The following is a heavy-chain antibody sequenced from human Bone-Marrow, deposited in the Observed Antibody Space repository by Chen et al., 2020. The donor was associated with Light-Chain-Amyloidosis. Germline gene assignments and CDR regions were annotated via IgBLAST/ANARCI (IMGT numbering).Heavy chain of an antibody. CDR3: ARDAWIVGATGRAFDI. J-gene: IGHJ3*02. CDR2: IYYSGST. Sequence: QVQLQESGPGLVKPSETLSLTCTVPGGAISSYYWSWIRQPPGKGLEWIGYIYYSGSTNYNPSLKSRVTISVDTSKNQFSLKLSSVTAADTAVYYCARDAWIVGATGRAFDIWGQGTMVTVSS. CDR1: GGAISSYY. V-gene: IGHV4-59*01. D-gene: IGHD1-26*01.